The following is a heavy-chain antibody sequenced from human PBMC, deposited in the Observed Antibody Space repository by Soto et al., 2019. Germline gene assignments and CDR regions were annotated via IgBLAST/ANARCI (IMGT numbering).Heavy chain of an antibody. CDR3: ARDPTGGCSGGSCYGSYYYYGMDV. V-gene: IGHV3-7*01. J-gene: IGHJ6*01. D-gene: IGHD2-15*01. Sequence: PWGALIVSCASSEFTFSIYWMNWVRQAPGKGLDLVGKIKQDGSEKYYVDSVKGRFTISRDNAKNSLYLQMNSLRAEDTAVYYCARDPTGGCSGGSCYGSYYYYGMDVWGQGTPVTVSS. CDR1: EFTFSIYW. CDR2: IKQDGSEK.